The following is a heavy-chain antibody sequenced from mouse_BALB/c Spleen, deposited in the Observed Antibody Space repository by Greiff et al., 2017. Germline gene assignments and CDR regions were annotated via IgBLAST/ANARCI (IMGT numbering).Heavy chain of an antibody. J-gene: IGHJ4*01. CDR1: GYSFTSYW. CDR3: TRRITTVAYAMDY. V-gene: IGHV1-5*01. Sequence: VQLQQSGTVLARPGASVKMSCKASGYSFTSYWMHWVKQRPGQGLEWIGAIYPGNSDTSYNQKFKGKAKLTAVTSASTAYMELSSLTNEDSAVYYCTRRITTVAYAMDYWGQGTSVTVSS. CDR2: IYPGNSDT. D-gene: IGHD1-1*01.